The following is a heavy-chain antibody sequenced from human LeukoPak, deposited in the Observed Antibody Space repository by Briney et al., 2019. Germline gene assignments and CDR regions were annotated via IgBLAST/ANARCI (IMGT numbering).Heavy chain of an antibody. CDR3: TRGPRSHICDLSKRYFDL. V-gene: IGHV3-21*06. Sequence: GGSLRLSCAASGFTFKSFNMNWVRQAPGKGLEWVSSISTDAKYKYYSDSLRGRFTISRDNADNALYLQMNTLTVDDTATYFCTRGPRSHICDLSKRYFDLWGRGTLVTVSS. J-gene: IGHJ2*01. CDR2: ISTDAKYK. D-gene: IGHD2-21*02. CDR1: GFTFKSFN.